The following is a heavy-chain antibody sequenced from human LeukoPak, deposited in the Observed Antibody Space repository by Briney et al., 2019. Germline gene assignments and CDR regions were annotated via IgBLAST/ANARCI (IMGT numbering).Heavy chain of an antibody. D-gene: IGHD6-6*01. CDR3: ASLYSIAGDY. V-gene: IGHV5-51*01. CDR2: IHPGDSNT. Sequence: GESLKISCKGSGYSFTSYWIGWVRQMPGKGLGWMGIIHPGDSNTRYSPSFQGQVTISADKSTRTAYLQWSSLKASDRAMYYCASLYSIAGDYWGEGNLLTVSS. CDR1: GYSFTSYW. J-gene: IGHJ4*02.